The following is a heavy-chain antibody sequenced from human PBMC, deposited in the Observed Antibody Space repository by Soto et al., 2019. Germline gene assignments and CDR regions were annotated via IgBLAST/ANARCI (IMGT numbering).Heavy chain of an antibody. CDR1: GGSISSNDYS. J-gene: IGHJ3*02. CDR3: ASTLSITMVRGVYFRTDAFDI. V-gene: IGHV4-30-2*01. Sequence: LSLTCAVSGGSISSNDYSWIWIRQPPGKGLEWIGYIYHSGSTYYNPSLKSRVTISVDRSKNQFSLKLSSVTAADTAIYYCASTLSITMVRGVYFRTDAFDIWGQGTMVTVS. D-gene: IGHD3-10*01. CDR2: IYHSGST.